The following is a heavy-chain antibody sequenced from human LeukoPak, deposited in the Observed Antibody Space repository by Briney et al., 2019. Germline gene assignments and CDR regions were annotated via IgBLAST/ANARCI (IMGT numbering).Heavy chain of an antibody. D-gene: IGHD6-19*01. CDR2: ISDSGGST. Sequence: SGGSLRLSCTALGFTFRNYAISWVRQAPGKGLEWVSGISDSGGSTYYADSVKGRFTISRDNSKNLLYLQMSSLRAEDTAVYYCAKQDPYSSAWYPWGQGTLVTVSS. CDR1: GFTFRNYA. CDR3: AKQDPYSSAWYP. V-gene: IGHV3-23*01. J-gene: IGHJ5*02.